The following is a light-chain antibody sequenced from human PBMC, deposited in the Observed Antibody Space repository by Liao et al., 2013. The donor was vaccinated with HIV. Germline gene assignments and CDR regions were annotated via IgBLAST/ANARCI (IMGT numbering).Light chain of an antibody. V-gene: IGLV3-21*04. CDR3: QVWDDNIRGVV. CDR2: YDS. Sequence: SYELTQPPSVSVAPGKTARITCGTNNIGSKSVHWYQQKPGQAPVLVIYYDSDRPSGIPERFSGSNSGHTATLTISRVEAGDEADYYCQVWDDNIRGVVFGGGTKLTVL. J-gene: IGLJ2*01. CDR1: NIGSKS.